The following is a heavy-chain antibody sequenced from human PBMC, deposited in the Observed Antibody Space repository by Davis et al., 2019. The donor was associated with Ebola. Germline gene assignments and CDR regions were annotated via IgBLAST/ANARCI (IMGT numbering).Heavy chain of an antibody. CDR2: INPNSGGT. CDR3: ARDSYSNYDYYGMDV. V-gene: IGHV1-2*02. CDR1: GYTFTGYY. J-gene: IGHJ6*02. D-gene: IGHD4-11*01. Sequence: ASVKVSCKASGYTFTGYYMHWVRQAPRQGREWMGWINPNSGGTNYAQKLQGRVTMTRDTSISTAYMELSRLRSDDTAVYYCARDSYSNYDYYGMDVWGQGTTVTVSS.